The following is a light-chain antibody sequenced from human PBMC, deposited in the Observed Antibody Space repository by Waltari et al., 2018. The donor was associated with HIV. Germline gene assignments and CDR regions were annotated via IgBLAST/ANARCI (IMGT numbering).Light chain of an antibody. CDR2: DDS. CDR1: NIGSKS. J-gene: IGLJ3*02. CDR3: QVWDSSSDHPEV. V-gene: IGLV3-21*04. Sequence: SYVLTQPPSVSVAPGKTARITCGGNNIGSKSVHWYQQKPGQAPVLGSYDDSDRPSGIPERFSGSNSGNTATLTISRVEAGDEADYYCQVWDSSSDHPEVFGGGTKLTVL.